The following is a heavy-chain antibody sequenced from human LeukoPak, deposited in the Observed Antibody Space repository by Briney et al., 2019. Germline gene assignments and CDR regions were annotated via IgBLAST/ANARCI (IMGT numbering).Heavy chain of an antibody. CDR2: IYHSGST. D-gene: IGHD3-10*01. J-gene: IGHJ4*02. V-gene: IGHV4-30-2*01. CDR3: ARAFPPPEFHY. CDR1: GGSISSGGYY. Sequence: SQTLSLTCTVSGGSISSGGYYWSWIRQPPGKGLEWIGYIYHSGSTYYNPSLKSRVTISVDRSKNQFSLKLSSVTAADTAVYYCARAFPPPEFHYWGQGTLVTVSS.